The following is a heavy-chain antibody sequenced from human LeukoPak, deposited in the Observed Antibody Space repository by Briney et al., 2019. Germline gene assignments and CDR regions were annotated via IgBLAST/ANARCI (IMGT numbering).Heavy chain of an antibody. CDR1: GFTFSSYW. V-gene: IGHV3-7*01. J-gene: IGHJ6*02. CDR2: IEQDGSEK. D-gene: IGHD3-22*01. CDR3: ARDISYYYDSSGYPYYYYYGMDV. Sequence: GGSLRLSCAASGFTFSSYWMSWVRQAPGKGLEWVANIEQDGSEKYYVDSVKGRFTISRDNAKSSLYLQMNSLRAEDTAVYYCARDISYYYDSSGYPYYYYYGMDVWGQGTTVTVSS.